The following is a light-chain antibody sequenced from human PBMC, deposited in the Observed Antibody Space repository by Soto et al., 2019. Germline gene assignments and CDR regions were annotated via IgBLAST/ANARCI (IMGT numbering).Light chain of an antibody. V-gene: IGKV1-39*01. J-gene: IGKJ1*01. CDR3: PQSYNTLPT. CDR2: AAS. CDR1: QSISTY. Sequence: DIQMTQSPSSLSASVGDRVTITCRASQSISTYLNWYQQKPAKAPKLLIYAASTLQSGVPSRFSGSGSGTDFTLTISSLQPEDFATYYYPQSYNTLPTFGQGTKVEIK.